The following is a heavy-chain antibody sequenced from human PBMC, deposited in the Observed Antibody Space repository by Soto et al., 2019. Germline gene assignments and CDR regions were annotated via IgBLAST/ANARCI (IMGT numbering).Heavy chain of an antibody. CDR2: ISSSSSTI. D-gene: IGHD3-22*01. CDR3: ARAVKGLFYYSSGYYDNFDY. CDR1: GFTFSSYS. Sequence: GGSLRLSCAASGFTFSSYSMNWVRQAPGKGLEWVSYISSSSSTIYYADFLKGRFTISRDNAKNSLYLQMNSLRDEDTAVYYCARAVKGLFYYSSGYYDNFDYWGQGTLVTVSS. J-gene: IGHJ4*02. V-gene: IGHV3-48*02.